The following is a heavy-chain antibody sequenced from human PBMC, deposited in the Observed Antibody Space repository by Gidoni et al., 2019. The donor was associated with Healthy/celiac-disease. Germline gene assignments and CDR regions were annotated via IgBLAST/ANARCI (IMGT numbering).Heavy chain of an antibody. V-gene: IGHV5-51*01. J-gene: IGHJ3*02. CDR1: GYSFTSYW. Sequence: EVQLVQSGAEVKKPGESLKLSCKGSGYSFTSYWIGWVRQMPGKGLEWMGIIYPGDSDTRYSPSFQGQVTISADKSISTAYLQWSSLKASDTAMYYCATTPFYSSGWYLYAFDIWGQGTMVTVSS. CDR2: IYPGDSDT. D-gene: IGHD6-19*01. CDR3: ATTPFYSSGWYLYAFDI.